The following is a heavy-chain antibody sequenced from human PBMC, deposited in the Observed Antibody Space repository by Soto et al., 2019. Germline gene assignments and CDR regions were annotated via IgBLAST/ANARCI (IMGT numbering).Heavy chain of an antibody. J-gene: IGHJ4*02. CDR1: GFTFNKAW. D-gene: IGHD1-7*01. CDR3: TTDLNSENCNYAQFDY. Sequence: PGGSLRLSCAASGFTFNKAWMSWVRQAPGKGLEWVGRIKSKTDGGTTDYAAPVKGRFTISREDSKNTLYLQMNSLKTEDTAVYYCTTDLNSENCNYAQFDYWGQGTLVTVSS. V-gene: IGHV3-15*01. CDR2: IKSKTDGGTT.